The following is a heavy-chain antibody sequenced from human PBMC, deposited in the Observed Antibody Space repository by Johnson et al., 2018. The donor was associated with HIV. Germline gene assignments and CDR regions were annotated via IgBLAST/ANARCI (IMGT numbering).Heavy chain of an antibody. V-gene: IGHV3-11*04. Sequence: QVLLVESGGGLVKPGGSLRLSCAASGFTFSDYYMSWIRQTPGKGLDWVSYISSSGTSVYYADSVKGRFSISRDNAKHSLYLQMNSLRAEDTAVYYCARDRGYWDAFDIWGQGTMVTVSS. D-gene: IGHD3-22*01. CDR1: GFTFSDYY. J-gene: IGHJ3*02. CDR3: ARDRGYWDAFDI. CDR2: ISSSGTSV.